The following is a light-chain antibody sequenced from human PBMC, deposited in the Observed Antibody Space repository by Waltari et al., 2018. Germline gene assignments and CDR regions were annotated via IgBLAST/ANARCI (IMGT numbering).Light chain of an antibody. CDR2: ESS. CDR3: QRYGTLPAT. V-gene: IGKV3-20*01. J-gene: IGKJ1*01. Sequence: LAWYQQKPGQAPRLLIYESSARATGIPDGFSGSGSGTGFTLTISRLEPDDFAVYYCQRYGTLPATFGQGTKVEIK.